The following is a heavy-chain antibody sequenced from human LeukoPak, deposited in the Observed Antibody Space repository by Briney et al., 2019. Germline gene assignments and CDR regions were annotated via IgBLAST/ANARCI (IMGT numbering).Heavy chain of an antibody. Sequence: GRSLRLSCAASGFTFSSYAMHWVRQAPGKGLEWVAVISCDGGNKYYADSVKGRFTISRDNSKNTLYLQMNSLRAEDTAVYYCARASDYYDSSGYYQGSYYFDYWGQGTLVTVSS. D-gene: IGHD3-22*01. J-gene: IGHJ4*02. CDR1: GFTFSSYA. CDR3: ARASDYYDSSGYYQGSYYFDY. CDR2: ISCDGGNK. V-gene: IGHV3-30-3*01.